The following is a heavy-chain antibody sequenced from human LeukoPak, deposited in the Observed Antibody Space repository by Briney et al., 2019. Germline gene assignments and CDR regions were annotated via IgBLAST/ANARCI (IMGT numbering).Heavy chain of an antibody. CDR2: IYGGGNI. CDR1: GFTVSSNY. D-gene: IGHD5-12*01. Sequence: GGSLRLSCAAPGFTVSSNYMNWVRQAPGKGLEWVSVIYGGGNIYYADSVKGRFTISRDNSKNTLYLQMNSLRAEDTAVYYCARGAGYNYPYYFDYWGQGTLVTVSS. J-gene: IGHJ4*02. V-gene: IGHV3-53*01. CDR3: ARGAGYNYPYYFDY.